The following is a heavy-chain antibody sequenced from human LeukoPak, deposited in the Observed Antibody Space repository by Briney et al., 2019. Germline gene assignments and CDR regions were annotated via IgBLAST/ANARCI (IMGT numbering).Heavy chain of an antibody. D-gene: IGHD2-2*01. V-gene: IGHV1-2*02. CDR1: GYTFIGYY. CDR3: AREAAIAAT. CDR2: INPNSGGT. Sequence: ASVKVSCKASGYTFIGYYMYWVRQAPGQGLEWMGWINPNSGGTNYAQQSQGRVTMNRDTAISTAYMELSRLRSDDTAVYYCAREAAIAATWGQRTLVTVSS. J-gene: IGHJ5*02.